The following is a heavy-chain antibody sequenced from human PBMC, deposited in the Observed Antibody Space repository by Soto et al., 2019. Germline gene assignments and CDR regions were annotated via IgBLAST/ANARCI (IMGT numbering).Heavy chain of an antibody. J-gene: IGHJ4*02. Sequence: QVQLVESGGGVVQPGRSLRLSCAASGFTFSSYAMHWVRQAPGKGLEWVAVISYDGSNKYYADSVKGRFTISRDNSKNTLYLQMNSLRAEDTAVYYCAPSRRSARFDYWGQGTLVTVSS. D-gene: IGHD1-26*01. V-gene: IGHV3-30-3*01. CDR2: ISYDGSNK. CDR1: GFTFSSYA. CDR3: APSRRSARFDY.